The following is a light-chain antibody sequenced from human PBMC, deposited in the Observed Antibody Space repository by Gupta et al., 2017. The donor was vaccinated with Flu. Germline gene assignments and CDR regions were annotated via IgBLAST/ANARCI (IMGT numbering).Light chain of an antibody. CDR3: SSYIASVTE. V-gene: IGLV2-14*01. Sequence: GPTSDVDDSNYVSWYQQHPGKAPKLIIYQVNHRPSGISNRFSGSKSGNTASLTISGLQADDRADYYCSSYIASVTEFGGGTKLTVL. J-gene: IGLJ3*02. CDR2: QVN. CDR1: TSDVDDSNY.